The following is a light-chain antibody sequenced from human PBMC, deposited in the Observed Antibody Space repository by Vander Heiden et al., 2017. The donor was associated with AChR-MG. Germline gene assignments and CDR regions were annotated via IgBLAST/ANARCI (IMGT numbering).Light chain of an antibody. CDR2: SNN. Sequence: QSVLTQPPSASGTPRQRVTISCSGSSSNIGSNTVNWYQQLPGTAPKLLIHSNNQRPSGVPDRFSGSKSGTSASLAISGLQSEDEASYYCAAWDDSLNGVVFGGGTKLTVL. J-gene: IGLJ2*01. V-gene: IGLV1-44*01. CDR1: SSNIGSNT. CDR3: AAWDDSLNGVV.